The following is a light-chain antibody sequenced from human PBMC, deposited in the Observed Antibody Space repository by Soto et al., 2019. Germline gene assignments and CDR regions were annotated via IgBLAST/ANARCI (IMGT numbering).Light chain of an antibody. J-gene: IGKJ3*01. V-gene: IGKV1-5*03. CDR2: KSS. CDR3: QHYYSFT. Sequence: DIQMTQSPSTLSASVGDRVTITCRASQSISIGLAWYQQKPGKAPKLLIYKSSSVESGVPSRFSGRGSGSEFTLTISRPQPDVFADYYCQHYYSFTFGPGTKVDVK. CDR1: QSISIG.